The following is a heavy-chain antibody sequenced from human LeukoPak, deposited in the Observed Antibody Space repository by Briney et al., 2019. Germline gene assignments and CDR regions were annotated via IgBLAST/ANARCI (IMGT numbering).Heavy chain of an antibody. Sequence: GGSLRLSCTASGFTFRSYDMNWVRQARGKGLEGVSLISGNGESTYYADAVKGRFTISRDNSKNTLSLQISSLRVDDTAVYYCAKDSLPEDWGQGTLVTVSS. V-gene: IGHV3-23*01. J-gene: IGHJ4*02. CDR3: AKDSLPED. CDR1: GFTFRSYD. D-gene: IGHD1-14*01. CDR2: ISGNGEST.